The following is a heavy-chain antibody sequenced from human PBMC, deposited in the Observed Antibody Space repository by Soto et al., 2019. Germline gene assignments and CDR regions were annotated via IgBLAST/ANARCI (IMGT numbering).Heavy chain of an antibody. Sequence: PGGSLRLSCAASGFTFSSYGMHWVRQAPGKGLEWVAVISYDGSNKYYADSVKGRFTISRDNSKNTLYLQMNSLRAEDTAVYYCARPKSLITIFVAAFDYWGQGTLVTVSS. CDR2: ISYDGSNK. CDR1: GFTFSSYG. D-gene: IGHD3-3*01. CDR3: ARPKSLITIFVAAFDY. J-gene: IGHJ4*02. V-gene: IGHV3-30*03.